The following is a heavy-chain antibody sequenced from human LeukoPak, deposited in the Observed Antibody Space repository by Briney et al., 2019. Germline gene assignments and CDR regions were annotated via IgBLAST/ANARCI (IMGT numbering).Heavy chain of an antibody. Sequence: KPSETLSLTCTVSGGSINNYYWGWIRQPPGKGLEWVGNIYYTGGTKYNPSLRSRVTISVDPSKNQFSLKLSSVTAADTAMYYCARGIVGATSAAFDIWGQGTMVTVSS. V-gene: IGHV4-59*08. CDR3: ARGIVGATSAAFDI. CDR2: IYYTGGT. D-gene: IGHD1-26*01. J-gene: IGHJ3*02. CDR1: GGSINNYY.